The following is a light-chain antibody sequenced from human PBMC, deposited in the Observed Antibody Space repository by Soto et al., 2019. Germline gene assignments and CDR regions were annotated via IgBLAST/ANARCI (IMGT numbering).Light chain of an antibody. J-gene: IGKJ4*01. CDR1: QSVRSSY. Sequence: EIVLTQSPGTLSLSPGERATLFCRASQSVRSSYLAWYQQKPGQAPRLLIYGASRRATGIPDRFSGSGSGTDFALTITGLETEDFALYYCQQYGSSPLTFGGGTTVEIK. CDR3: QQYGSSPLT. CDR2: GAS. V-gene: IGKV3-20*01.